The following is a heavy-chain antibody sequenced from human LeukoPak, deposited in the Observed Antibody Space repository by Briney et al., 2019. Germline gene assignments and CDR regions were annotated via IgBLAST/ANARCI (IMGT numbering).Heavy chain of an antibody. CDR3: ARDRQAPAYSSSSCFDY. D-gene: IGHD6-6*01. CDR2: INPNSGGT. J-gene: IGHJ4*02. V-gene: IGHV1-2*02. Sequence: ASVKVSCKASGGTFSSYAISWVRQASGQGLEWMGWINPNSGGTNYAQKFQGRVTMTRDTSISTAYMELSRLRSDDTAVYYCARDRQAPAYSSSSCFDYWGQGTLVTVSS. CDR1: GGTFSSYA.